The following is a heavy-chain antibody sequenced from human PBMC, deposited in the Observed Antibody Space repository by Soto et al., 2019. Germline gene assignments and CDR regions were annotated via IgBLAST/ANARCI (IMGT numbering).Heavy chain of an antibody. V-gene: IGHV4-59*02. CDR2: IYYGGST. CDR1: GGSVSSYY. J-gene: IGHJ4*02. Sequence: PSETLSLTCTFSGGSVSSYYWNWIRQTPGKGLEWIAYIYYGGSTNHNPSLKSRVTISADKSKNQFSLKLSSVTAADTAVYYCARSTGYGDSFFDYWGQGTLVTVSS. CDR3: ARSTGYGDSFFDY. D-gene: IGHD4-17*01.